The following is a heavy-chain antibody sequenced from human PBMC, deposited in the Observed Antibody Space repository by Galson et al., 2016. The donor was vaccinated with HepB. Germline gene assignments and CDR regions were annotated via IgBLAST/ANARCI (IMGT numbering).Heavy chain of an antibody. CDR1: GFTFDDYG. CDR2: INWNGGST. D-gene: IGHD4-17*01. Sequence: SLRLSCAASGFTFDDYGLRWVRQAPGKGLEWVSGINWNGGSTGYADSVKGRFTISRDNAKNSLYLKMNSLRAEDTALYYCARGMSHDYGVSADYWGQGTLVTVSS. J-gene: IGHJ4*02. V-gene: IGHV3-20*04. CDR3: ARGMSHDYGVSADY.